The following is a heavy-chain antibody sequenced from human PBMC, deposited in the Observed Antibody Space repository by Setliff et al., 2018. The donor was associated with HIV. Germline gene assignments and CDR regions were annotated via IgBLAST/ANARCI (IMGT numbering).Heavy chain of an antibody. V-gene: IGHV4-61*09. Sequence: SETLSLTCSVSGGSVNSGNSHWAWIRQPAGKGLEWIGHIYTSGSPHYKSSLTSRLTISLDTSRNQFSLKLTSVTAADSATYYCARWVYNSAWSLDYWGQGTLVTVSS. CDR3: ARWVYNSAWSLDY. D-gene: IGHD6-19*01. CDR2: IYTSGSP. J-gene: IGHJ4*02. CDR1: GGSVNSGNSH.